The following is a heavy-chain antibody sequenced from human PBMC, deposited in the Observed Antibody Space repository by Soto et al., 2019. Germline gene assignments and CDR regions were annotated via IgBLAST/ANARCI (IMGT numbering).Heavy chain of an antibody. CDR1: GGSISSSSYY. CDR3: ATGNIVVVPAAYDY. D-gene: IGHD2-2*01. Sequence: QLQLQESGPGLVKPSETLSLTCTVSGGSISSSSYYWGWIRQPPGKGLEWIGSIYYSGSTYYNPSLKSRVTISVDTSKNQFSLKLSSVTAADTAVYYCATGNIVVVPAAYDYWGQGTLVTVSS. J-gene: IGHJ4*02. CDR2: IYYSGST. V-gene: IGHV4-39*01.